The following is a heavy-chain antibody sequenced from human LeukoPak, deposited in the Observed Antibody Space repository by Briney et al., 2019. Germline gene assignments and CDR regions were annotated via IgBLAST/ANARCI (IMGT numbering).Heavy chain of an antibody. CDR1: GGTFTSYA. Sequence: SVTVSFKASGGTFTSYAISWVRQAPGQGLEWMGGIIPIFGTANYAQKFQGRVTITADKSTSTAYMELSSLRSEDTAVYYCARAGTTGTTYYGMDVWGKGTTVTVSS. D-gene: IGHD1-1*01. J-gene: IGHJ6*04. CDR3: ARAGTTGTTYYGMDV. V-gene: IGHV1-69*06. CDR2: IIPIFGTA.